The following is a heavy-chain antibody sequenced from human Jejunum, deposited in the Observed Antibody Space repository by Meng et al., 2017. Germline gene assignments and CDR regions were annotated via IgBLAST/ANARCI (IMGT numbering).Heavy chain of an antibody. CDR1: GFTFSAST. Sequence: GGSLRLSCAASGFTFSASTIHWVRQASGKGLEWVGRIRSKTNSYATAYSASVKGRFTISRDDSENTAYLQMNSLKTEDTAVYYCLRLVKPSSWWLDPWGQGNLVNGAS. CDR2: IRSKTNSYAT. J-gene: IGHJ5*01. CDR3: LRLVKPSSWWLDP. D-gene: IGHD2-2*01. V-gene: IGHV3-73*01.